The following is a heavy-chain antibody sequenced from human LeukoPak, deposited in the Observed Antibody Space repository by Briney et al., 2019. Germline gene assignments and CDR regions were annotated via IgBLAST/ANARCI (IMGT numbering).Heavy chain of an antibody. CDR1: GGSFSGYY. CDR2: INHSGST. D-gene: IGHD6-19*01. Sequence: PSETLSLTCAVYGGSFSGYYWSWIRQPPGKGLEWIGEINHSGSTNYNPSLKSRVTISVDTSKNQFSLKLSSVTAADTAVYYCASSVAVAGVRLYYYWSQGTLVTVSS. CDR3: ASSVAVAGVRLYYY. V-gene: IGHV4-34*01. J-gene: IGHJ4*02.